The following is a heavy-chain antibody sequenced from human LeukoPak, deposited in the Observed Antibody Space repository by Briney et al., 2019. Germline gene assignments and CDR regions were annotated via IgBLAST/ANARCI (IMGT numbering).Heavy chain of an antibody. CDR2: ISAWNGHT. V-gene: IGHV1-18*01. CDR1: GYTFTSYS. Sequence: ASVTVPCKASGYTFTSYSISWVRQAPGQGLEWMGWISAWNGHTNYAQKFQGRVTMTTETSTTTAHMELRGLRSDDTALYYCARDAELRAFDIWGQGTMVTVSS. D-gene: IGHD1-7*01. CDR3: ARDAELRAFDI. J-gene: IGHJ3*02.